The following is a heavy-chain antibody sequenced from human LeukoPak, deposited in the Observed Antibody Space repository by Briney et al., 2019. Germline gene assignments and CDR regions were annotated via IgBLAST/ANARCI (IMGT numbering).Heavy chain of an antibody. Sequence: GGSLRLSCAASGFTFSSYWMSWVRQAPGKGLEWVSIIYSGDSTYYADSVKGRFTISRHNSKNTLYLQMNSLRLDDTAVYYCAREGVVGAFDIWGQGTVVTVSS. CDR2: IYSGDST. D-gene: IGHD2-15*01. J-gene: IGHJ3*02. CDR1: GFTFSSYW. CDR3: AREGVVGAFDI. V-gene: IGHV3-53*04.